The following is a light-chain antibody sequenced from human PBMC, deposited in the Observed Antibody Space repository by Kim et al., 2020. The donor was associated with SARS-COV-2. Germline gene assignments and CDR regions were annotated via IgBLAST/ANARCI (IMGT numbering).Light chain of an antibody. V-gene: IGKV3-15*01. CDR2: GVS. Sequence: PTLSWAPGDRATLSSRASQRFSGNLAWYQQKPGQAPRLLIYGVSTRATGIPARCSGSGSGTEFTLTISSLQSEDYAVYYCQRGLTFGGGTKVDIK. CDR1: QRFSGN. J-gene: IGKJ4*01. CDR3: QRGLT.